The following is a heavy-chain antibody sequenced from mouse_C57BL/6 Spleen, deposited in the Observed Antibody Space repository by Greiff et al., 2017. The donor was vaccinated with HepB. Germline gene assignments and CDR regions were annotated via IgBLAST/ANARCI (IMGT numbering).Heavy chain of an antibody. V-gene: IGHV5-6*01. J-gene: IGHJ2*01. CDR1: GFTFGSYG. CDR3: ARDVDY. Sequence: EVQGVESGGDLVKPGGSLKLSCAASGFTFGSYGMSWVRQTPDTRLEWVATISSGGSYTYYPDSVKGRFTISRDNAKNTLYLQMSSLKSEDTAMYYCARDVDYWGQGTTLTVSS. CDR2: ISSGGSYT.